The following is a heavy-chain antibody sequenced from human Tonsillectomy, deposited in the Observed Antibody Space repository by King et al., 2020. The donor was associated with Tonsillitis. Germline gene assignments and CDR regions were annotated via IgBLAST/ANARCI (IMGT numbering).Heavy chain of an antibody. D-gene: IGHD1/OR15-1a*01. CDR1: GFTFSSYA. CDR2: ISPIGDTT. V-gene: IGHV3-64D*06. Sequence: VQLVESGGGLVQPGGSLRLSCSASGFTFSSYAMHWVRQTTGKGLEYVSAISPIGDTTWYPDSVKGRFTISRDNSRNTLYLQMSSLRADETALYYCVKAIGTTLPHDIYDVWGQGTMVTVSS. J-gene: IGHJ3*01. CDR3: VKAIGTTLPHDIYDV.